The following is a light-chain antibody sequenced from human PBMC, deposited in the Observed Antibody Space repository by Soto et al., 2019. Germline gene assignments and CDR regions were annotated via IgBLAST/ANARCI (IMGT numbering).Light chain of an antibody. CDR2: DAS. V-gene: IGKV3D-15*01. CDR3: QQYNNWPPEYT. CDR1: QSVNTR. Sequence: EIVMTQSPATLSVSPGERATLSCRASQSVNTRLAWYQQKPGQAPRLVIYDASTRDTGIPARFSGSGSGTEFTLIISSLQSEDFAVYHCQQYNNWPPEYTFGQGTKLEIK. J-gene: IGKJ2*01.